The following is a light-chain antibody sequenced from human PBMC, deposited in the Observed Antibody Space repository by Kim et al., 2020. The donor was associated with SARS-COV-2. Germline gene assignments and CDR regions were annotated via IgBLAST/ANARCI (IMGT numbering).Light chain of an antibody. J-gene: IGLJ1*01. CDR2: EVS. CDR1: SSDVGGYNY. V-gene: IGLV2-8*01. Sequence: QSVVTQPPSASGSPGQSVTISCTGTSSDVGGYNYVSWYQQHPGKAPKLMIYEVSKRPSGVPDRFSGSKSGNTASLTVSGLQAEDEADYYCSSYAGSNNSVFGTGTKVTVL. CDR3: SSYAGSNNSV.